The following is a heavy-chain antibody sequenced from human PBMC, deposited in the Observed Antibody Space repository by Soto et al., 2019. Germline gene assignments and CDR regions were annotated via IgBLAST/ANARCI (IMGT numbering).Heavy chain of an antibody. CDR1: GFSLSTSGVG. J-gene: IGHJ1*01. D-gene: IGHD2-15*01. Sequence: QITLKESGPTLVKPTQTLTLTCTFSGFSLSTSGVGVGWIRQPPGKALEWLALIYWDDDKRYSPSLKSRLTITKDTPKNQVVLTMTNMDPVDTATYYCAHRPDGYCSGGSCYPPEYFRHWGQGTLVTVSS. V-gene: IGHV2-5*02. CDR2: IYWDDDK. CDR3: AHRPDGYCSGGSCYPPEYFRH.